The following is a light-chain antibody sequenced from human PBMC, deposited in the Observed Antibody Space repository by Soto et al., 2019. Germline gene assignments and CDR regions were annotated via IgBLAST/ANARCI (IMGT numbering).Light chain of an antibody. J-gene: IGKJ1*01. CDR1: QSVRSNY. V-gene: IGKV3-20*01. CDR2: GAS. CDR3: QQYGSSPTWT. Sequence: EIFLTQSPGTLSLSQWEIATLSCRASQSVRSNYLAWYQQKPGQAPRLLIYGASSRATGIPDRFSGSGSGTDFTLTISRLEPEDFAVYYCQQYGSSPTWTFGQGTKVDIK.